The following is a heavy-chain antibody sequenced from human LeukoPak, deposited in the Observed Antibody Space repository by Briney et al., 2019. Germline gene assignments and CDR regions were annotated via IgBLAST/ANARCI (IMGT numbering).Heavy chain of an antibody. CDR3: ASHALVTSISTYNWIAP. CDR1: GGSISSSNW. D-gene: IGHD2-21*02. V-gene: IGHV4-4*02. Sequence: SGTLSLTCAVSGGSISSSNWWSWVRQPPGKGLEWIGEIYHSGSTNYNPSLKSRVTISVDNSKNQFSLKLSSVTAADTAVYYCASHALVTSISTYNWIAPWGQGTLVTVSS. CDR2: IYHSGST. J-gene: IGHJ5*02.